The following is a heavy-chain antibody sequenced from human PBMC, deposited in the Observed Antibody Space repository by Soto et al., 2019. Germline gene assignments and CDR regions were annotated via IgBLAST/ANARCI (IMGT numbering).Heavy chain of an antibody. CDR2: ISWNSGSI. CDR3: AKDDYYDSSGRFDY. CDR1: GFTFDDYA. Sequence: EVQLVESGGGLVQPGRSLRLSWAASGFTFDDYAMHWVRQAPGKGLEWVSGISWNSGSIGYADSVKGRFTISRDNAKNSLYLQMNSLRAEDTALYYSAKDDYYDSSGRFDYWGQGTLVTVSS. J-gene: IGHJ4*02. V-gene: IGHV3-9*01. D-gene: IGHD3-22*01.